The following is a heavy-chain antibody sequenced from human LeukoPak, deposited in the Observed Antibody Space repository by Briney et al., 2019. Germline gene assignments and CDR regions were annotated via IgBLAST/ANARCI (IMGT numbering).Heavy chain of an antibody. CDR3: ARRLTGTPRGYFDY. Sequence: SETLSLTCAVYGGSFSGYYWSWIRQPPGKGLEWIGEINHSGSTNYKPSLKSRVTISVDTSKNQFSLKLSSVTAADTAVYYCARRLTGTPRGYFDYWGQGTLVTVSS. V-gene: IGHV4-34*01. J-gene: IGHJ4*02. CDR2: INHSGST. CDR1: GGSFSGYY. D-gene: IGHD1-7*01.